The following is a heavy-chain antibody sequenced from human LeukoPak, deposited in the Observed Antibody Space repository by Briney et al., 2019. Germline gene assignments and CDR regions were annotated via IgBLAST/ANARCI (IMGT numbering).Heavy chain of an antibody. V-gene: IGHV3-23*01. CDR2: ISGSGGST. Sequence: GVSLRLSCAASGFTFSSYAMSWVRQAPGKGLEWVSAISGSGGSTYYADSVKGRFTISRDNSKNTLYLQMNSLRAEDTAVYYCAKGIYCSSTSCYPRFDYWGQGTLVTVSS. CDR1: GFTFSSYA. D-gene: IGHD2-2*01. J-gene: IGHJ4*02. CDR3: AKGIYCSSTSCYPRFDY.